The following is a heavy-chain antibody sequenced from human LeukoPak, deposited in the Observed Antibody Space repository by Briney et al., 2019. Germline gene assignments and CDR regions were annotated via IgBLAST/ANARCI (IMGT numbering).Heavy chain of an antibody. CDR2: IYYSGST. CDR1: GGSISSGGYY. D-gene: IGHD3-10*01. V-gene: IGHV4-31*03. J-gene: IGHJ3*02. CDR3: AREGVDGAFDI. Sequence: PSETLSLTCTVSGGSISSGGYYWSWIRQHPGKGLEWIGYIYYSGSTYYNPSLKSRVTISVDTSKNQFSLKLSSVTAADTAVYYCAREGVDGAFDIWGQGTMVTVSS.